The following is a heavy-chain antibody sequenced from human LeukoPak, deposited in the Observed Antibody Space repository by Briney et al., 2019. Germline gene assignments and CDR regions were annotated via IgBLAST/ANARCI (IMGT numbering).Heavy chain of an antibody. CDR3: AKGAAGPPAHYYYYYYYMDV. J-gene: IGHJ6*03. D-gene: IGHD6-13*01. V-gene: IGHV3-23*01. Sequence: HSGGTLRLSCPASGFTFSNYGMNWVHQAPGKGLEWVSGISGSGGNTYYADCVKGRFTISRDNSKNTLYLQMNSLRAEDTAVYYCAKGAAGPPAHYYYYYYYMDVWGKGTTVTVSS. CDR1: GFTFSNYG. CDR2: ISGSGGNT.